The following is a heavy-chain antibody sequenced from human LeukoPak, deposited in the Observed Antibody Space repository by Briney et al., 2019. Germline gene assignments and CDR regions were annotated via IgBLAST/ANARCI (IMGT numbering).Heavy chain of an antibody. D-gene: IGHD2-2*01. V-gene: IGHV3-48*04. J-gene: IGHJ4*02. CDR1: GFTFSSYS. CDR3: ARDPLRYCSSTSCYELDH. CDR2: ISSSSSTI. Sequence: GGSLRLTCAASGFTFSSYSMNWVRQAPGKGLEWVSYISSSSSTIYYADSVKGRFTISRDNAKNSLYLQMNSLRAEDTAVYYCARDPLRYCSSTSCYELDHWGQGTLVTVSS.